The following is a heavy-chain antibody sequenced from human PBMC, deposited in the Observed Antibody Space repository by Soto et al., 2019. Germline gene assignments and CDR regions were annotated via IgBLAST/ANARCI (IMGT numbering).Heavy chain of an antibody. CDR1: GFAFSDYA. CDR2: ISDGDGAT. V-gene: IGHV3-23*01. Sequence: EVHLLESGGGLVQPGGSLRLSCAASGFAFSDYAMTWVRQAPGKGLEWVSDISDGDGATHYADSVKGRFTISRDDSKNTLYLQMDSLRAEDAAVYYCAKGRTFFD. CDR3: AKGRTFFD. J-gene: IGHJ4*01. D-gene: IGHD3-16*01.